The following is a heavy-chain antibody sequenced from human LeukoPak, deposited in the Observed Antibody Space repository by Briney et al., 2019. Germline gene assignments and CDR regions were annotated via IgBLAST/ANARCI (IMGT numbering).Heavy chain of an antibody. CDR2: IYTSGST. D-gene: IGHD4-17*01. CDR1: GGSISSGSYY. J-gene: IGHJ5*02. Sequence: PSQTLSLTCTVSGGSISSGSYYWSRIRQPAGKGLEWIGRIYTSGSTNYNPSLRSRVTMSVDTSKNHFSLKLSSVTAADTAVYYCASTNYGDYVYDWFDPWGQGTLVTVSS. CDR3: ASTNYGDYVYDWFDP. V-gene: IGHV4-61*02.